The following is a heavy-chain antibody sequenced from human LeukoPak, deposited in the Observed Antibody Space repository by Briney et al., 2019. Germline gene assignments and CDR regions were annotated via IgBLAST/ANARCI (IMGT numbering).Heavy chain of an antibody. CDR2: IFHSGTT. Sequence: SETLSPTCTVTGGSIIDNSFYWGWIRQPPGKGLEWIGRIFHSGTTNYNPSLERRVTIAVDTSKNQFSLRLTSVTAADTALYYCARLTDSWGQGTLVTVSS. CDR3: ARLTDS. J-gene: IGHJ4*02. V-gene: IGHV4-39*01. CDR1: GGSIIDNSFY.